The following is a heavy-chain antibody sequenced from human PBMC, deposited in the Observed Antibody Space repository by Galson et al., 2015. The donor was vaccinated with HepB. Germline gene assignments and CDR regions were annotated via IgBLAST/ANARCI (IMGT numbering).Heavy chain of an antibody. CDR1: GYTFSSYG. D-gene: IGHD2-2*01. J-gene: IGHJ4*02. CDR2: INTYNGNT. CDR3: TRDWTHLRYCSSISCSFFDY. Sequence: SVKVSCKASGYTFSSYGINWVRQAPGQGLEWMGWINTYNGNTKYAQRFQGRVTMTTDTSTSTAYMDLRSLRSDDTAEYYCTRDWTHLRYCSSISCSFFDYWGQGTLVTVSS. V-gene: IGHV1-18*01.